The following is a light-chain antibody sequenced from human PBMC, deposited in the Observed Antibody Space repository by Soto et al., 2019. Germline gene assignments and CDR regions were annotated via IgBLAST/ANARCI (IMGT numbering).Light chain of an antibody. CDR3: SSYTSDWGV. CDR2: EVS. J-gene: IGLJ1*01. Sequence: SALTQPASVSGSPGQSITMSCTGASSDIGGYDFVSWYQHHPGKAPKLMIYEVSTRPSGVSNRFSGSKSGNTASLTISGLQAEDEADYYCSSYTSDWGVFGTGTKVTVL. V-gene: IGLV2-14*01. CDR1: SSDIGGYDF.